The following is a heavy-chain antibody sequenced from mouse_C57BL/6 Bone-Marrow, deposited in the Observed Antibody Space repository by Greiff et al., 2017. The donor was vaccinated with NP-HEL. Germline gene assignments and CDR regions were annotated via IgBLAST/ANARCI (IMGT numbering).Heavy chain of an antibody. Sequence: EVKLVESGGGLVQPGGSLRLSCATSGFTFSDFYMEWVRQPPGKRLEWIAASRNKANDYTTEYSASVKGRFIVSRDTSQSILYLQMNALRAEDTAIDYCARDYDGSSYWYFDVWGAGTTVTVSA. CDR3: ARDYDGSSYWYFDV. CDR1: GFTFSDFY. D-gene: IGHD1-1*01. V-gene: IGHV7-1*02. J-gene: IGHJ1*01. CDR2: SRNKANDYTT.